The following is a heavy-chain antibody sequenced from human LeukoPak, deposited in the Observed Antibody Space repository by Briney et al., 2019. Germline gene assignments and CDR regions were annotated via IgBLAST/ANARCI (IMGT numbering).Heavy chain of an antibody. D-gene: IGHD3-10*01. CDR3: ARTIGYGSGIHYYYYYMDV. CDR1: GASIDSYY. Sequence: SETLSLTCTISGASIDSYYWSWIRQPPGKGLEWIGYIYYSGTTNYNPSLKRRVTISVDTSKNQFSLKLSSVTAADTAVYYCARTIGYGSGIHYYYYYMDVWGKGTTVTISS. J-gene: IGHJ6*03. V-gene: IGHV4-59*12. CDR2: IYYSGTT.